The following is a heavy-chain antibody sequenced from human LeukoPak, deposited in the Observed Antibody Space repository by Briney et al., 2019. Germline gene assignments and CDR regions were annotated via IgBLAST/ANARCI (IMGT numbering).Heavy chain of an antibody. CDR2: IIPILGTA. Sequence: ASVKVSCKASGGTFSSYAICWVRQAPGQGLEWMGGIIPILGTANYAQKFQGRVSITADESTSTAYMELSSLRSEDTAVYYCARESALVVPPDAFDIWGQGTMVTVSS. V-gene: IGHV1-69*01. J-gene: IGHJ3*02. CDR1: GGTFSSYA. D-gene: IGHD2-2*01. CDR3: ARESALVVPPDAFDI.